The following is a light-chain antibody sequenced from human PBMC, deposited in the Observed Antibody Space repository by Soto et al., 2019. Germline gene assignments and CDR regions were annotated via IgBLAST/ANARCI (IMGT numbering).Light chain of an antibody. CDR1: QSVSSSF. CDR2: RAS. J-gene: IGKJ4*01. V-gene: IGKV3-20*01. CDR3: QQYESSPLT. Sequence: EIELTQSPDTLSLSPGERATLSCRASQSVSSSFLAWYQQKPGQAPRLLIYRASSRATGIPDRFTGSGSGTDFTLTISRLEPEDFAVYYCQQYESSPLTFGGGAKVEIK.